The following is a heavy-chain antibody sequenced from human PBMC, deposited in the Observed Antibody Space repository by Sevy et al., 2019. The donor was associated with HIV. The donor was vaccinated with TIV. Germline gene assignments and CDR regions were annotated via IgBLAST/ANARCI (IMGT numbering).Heavy chain of an antibody. Sequence: GGSLRLSCAASGFIFSNYGMHWVRQAPGKGLEWVAVIWNDGSNKYYANSVKGRFTISRDNSKNTLYLQMNSLRVEDTAVYFCARGGDFNDRSAKRDFDYWGQGTLVTVSS. J-gene: IGHJ4*02. CDR2: IWNDGSNK. V-gene: IGHV3-33*01. CDR3: ARGGDFNDRSAKRDFDY. D-gene: IGHD3-22*01. CDR1: GFIFSNYG.